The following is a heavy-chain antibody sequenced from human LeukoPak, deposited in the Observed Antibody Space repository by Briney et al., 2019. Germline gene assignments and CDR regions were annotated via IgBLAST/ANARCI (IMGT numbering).Heavy chain of an antibody. D-gene: IGHD5-24*01. V-gene: IGHV3-21*01. CDR1: GFTFSSYS. J-gene: IGHJ4*02. CDR2: ISSSSSYI. CDR3: ARAAGEMDTIRY. Sequence: GGSLRLSCAASGFTFSSYSMNRVRQAPGKGLEWVSSISSSSSYIYYADSVKGRFTISRDTAKNSLYLQMNSLRAEDTAVYYCARAAGEMDTIRYWGQGTLVTVSS.